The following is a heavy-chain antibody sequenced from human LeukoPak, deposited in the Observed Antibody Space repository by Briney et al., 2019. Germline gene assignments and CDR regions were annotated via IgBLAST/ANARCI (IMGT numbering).Heavy chain of an antibody. V-gene: IGHV4-34*01. J-gene: IGHJ4*02. D-gene: IGHD3-10*01. CDR3: ARHKNYYGSGSYYGAPFDY. CDR2: IYYSGST. Sequence: SETLSLTCAVYGGSFSGYYWSWIRQPPGKGLEWIGSIYYSGSTYYNPSLKSRVTISVDTSKNQFSLKLSSVTAADTAVYYCARHKNYYGSGSYYGAPFDYWGQGTLVTVSS. CDR1: GGSFSGYY.